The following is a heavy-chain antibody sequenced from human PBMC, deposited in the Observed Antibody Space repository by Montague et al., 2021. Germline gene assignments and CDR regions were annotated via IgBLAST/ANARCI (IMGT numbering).Heavy chain of an antibody. V-gene: IGHV4-59*01. J-gene: IGHJ4*02. CDR2: IYYSGST. Sequence: SETLSLTCNVSGGSISSYYWSWIRRPPGKGLEWIGYIYYSGSTKYKPSLKSRVTISEDTSKNQFSLKLSSVTAADTAVYYCARGYSSSWYNWGQGTLVSVSS. D-gene: IGHD6-13*01. CDR1: GGSISSYY. CDR3: ARGYSSSWYN.